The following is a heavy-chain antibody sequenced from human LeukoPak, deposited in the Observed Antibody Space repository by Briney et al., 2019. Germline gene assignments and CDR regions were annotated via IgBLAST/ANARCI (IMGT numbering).Heavy chain of an antibody. CDR3: ARDSSGWYIG. V-gene: IGHV3-21*01. CDR2: ISSSSSYI. J-gene: IGHJ4*02. Sequence: PGGSLRLSCAAFGFTFSSYSMNWVRQAPGKGLEWVSSISSSSSYIYYADSVKGRFTISRDNAKNSLYLQMNSLRAEDTAVYYCARDSSGWYIGWGQGTLVTVSS. D-gene: IGHD6-19*01. CDR1: GFTFSSYS.